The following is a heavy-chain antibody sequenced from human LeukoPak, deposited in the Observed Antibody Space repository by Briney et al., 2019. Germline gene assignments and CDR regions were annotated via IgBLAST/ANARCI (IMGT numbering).Heavy chain of an antibody. CDR3: ATSDSGSIFGVVISF. CDR1: GGSFSGYY. Sequence: PSETLSLTCAVYGGSFSGYYWSWIRQPPGKGLEWIGEINHSGSTNYNPSLKSRVTISVDTSKNQFSLKLSSVTAADTAVYYCATSDSGSIFGVVISFWGQGTLVTVSS. CDR2: INHSGST. D-gene: IGHD3-3*01. J-gene: IGHJ4*02. V-gene: IGHV4-34*01.